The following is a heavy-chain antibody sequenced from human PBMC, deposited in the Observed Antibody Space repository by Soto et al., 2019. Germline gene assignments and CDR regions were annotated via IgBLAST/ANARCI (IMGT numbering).Heavy chain of an antibody. CDR2: IYYSGST. V-gene: IGHV4-31*03. CDR1: GGSINSGGYY. CDR3: ARDPLKGMDV. Sequence: QVQLQESGPGLVKPSQTLSLTCTVSGGSINSGGYYWSWVRQHPGKGLEWIGYIYYSGSTYYNPSLQSRITMSIDTSKNQFSLKLSSVTAADTAVYYCARDPLKGMDVWGQGTTVSVSS. J-gene: IGHJ6*02.